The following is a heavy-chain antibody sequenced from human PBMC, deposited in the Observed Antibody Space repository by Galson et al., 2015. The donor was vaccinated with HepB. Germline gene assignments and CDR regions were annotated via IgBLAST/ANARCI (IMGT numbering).Heavy chain of an antibody. CDR3: ARRPHAAHCSSTSCYQLENYGMGV. V-gene: IGHV1-69*04. J-gene: IGHJ6*02. CDR1: GGTFSSYA. CDR2: IIPILGIA. D-gene: IGHD2-2*01. Sequence: SVKVSCKASGGTFSSYAISWVRQAPGQGLEWMGRIIPILGIANYAQKFQGRVTITADKSTSTAYMELSSLRSEDTAVCYCARRPHAAHCSSTSCYQLENYGMGVWGQGTTGTVSS.